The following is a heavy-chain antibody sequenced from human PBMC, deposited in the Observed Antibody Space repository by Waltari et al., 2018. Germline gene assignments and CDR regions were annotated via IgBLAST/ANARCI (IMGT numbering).Heavy chain of an antibody. CDR2: IYSGGST. CDR3: ARGGHDFWSGGDYFDY. D-gene: IGHD3-3*01. Sequence: EVQLVESGGGLIQPGGSLRLSCAASGFTVSSNYMSWVRQAPGKGLEWVSVIYSGGSTYYADSVKGRFTISRDNSKNTLYLQMNSLRAEDTAVYYCARGGHDFWSGGDYFDYWGQGTLVTVSS. CDR1: GFTVSSNY. V-gene: IGHV3-53*01. J-gene: IGHJ4*02.